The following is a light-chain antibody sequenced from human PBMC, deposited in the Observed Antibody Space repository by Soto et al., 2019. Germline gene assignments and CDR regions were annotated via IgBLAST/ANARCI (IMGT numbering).Light chain of an antibody. J-gene: IGLJ2*01. CDR3: QVWDSTSDHPGVV. V-gene: IGLV3-21*04. CDR2: YDG. Sequence: SYELTQPPSVSVAPGKTATITCGGNNIGSKSVYWYQQRPGQAPVLVIYYDGDRPPGIPERFSGANPGNTATLTISRVEAGDEADYYCQVWDSTSDHPGVVFGGGTKLTVL. CDR1: NIGSKS.